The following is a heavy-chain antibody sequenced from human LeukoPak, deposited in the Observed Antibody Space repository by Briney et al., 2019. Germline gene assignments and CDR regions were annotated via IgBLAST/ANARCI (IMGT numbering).Heavy chain of an antibody. CDR1: GFTFSSYS. V-gene: IGHV3-21*01. CDR3: ARERQSCGGDCSDY. D-gene: IGHD2-21*01. CDR2: ISSSSSYI. Sequence: PGGSLRLSCAASGFTFSSYSMNWVRQAPGKGLEWVSSISSSSSYIYYADSVKGRFTISRDNAKNSLYLQMNSLRAEDTAVYYCARERQSCGGDCSDYWGQGTLVTVSS. J-gene: IGHJ4*02.